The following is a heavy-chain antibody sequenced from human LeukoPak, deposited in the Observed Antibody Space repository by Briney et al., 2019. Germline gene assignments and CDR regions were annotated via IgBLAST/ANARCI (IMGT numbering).Heavy chain of an antibody. CDR1: RYSISSGYY. J-gene: IGHJ4*02. CDR2: ISHSGTT. CDR3: ARDTGTGGQVVCDN. Sequence: SETLSLTSSVSRYSISSGYYWGWIRKSPGKGLEWIGSISHSGTTYYNPSLRSRVTISVDTSKNQFSLKLSSATAADTAVYYCARDTGTGGQVVCDNWGPGTLVTVSS. D-gene: IGHD2-8*02. V-gene: IGHV4-38-2*02.